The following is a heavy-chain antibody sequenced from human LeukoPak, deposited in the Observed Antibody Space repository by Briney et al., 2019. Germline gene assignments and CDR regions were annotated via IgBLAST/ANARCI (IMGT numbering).Heavy chain of an antibody. J-gene: IGHJ3*02. CDR3: VRASVESGGAFDI. CDR1: GGSFSSGDYS. D-gene: IGHD2-15*01. Sequence: PSETLSLTCTVSGGSFSSGDYSWNWIRQPAGQGLEWIGRLFSSGTTNYNPSLKSRVITSADTSKNQFSLNLTSVTAADTAVYYCVRASVESGGAFDIWGQGTMVTVSS. V-gene: IGHV4-61*10. CDR2: LFSSGTT.